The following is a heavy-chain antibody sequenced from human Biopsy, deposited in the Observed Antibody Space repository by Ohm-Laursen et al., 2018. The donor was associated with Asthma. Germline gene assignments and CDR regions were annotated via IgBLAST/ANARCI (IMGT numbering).Heavy chain of an antibody. CDR2: IMTVFGTT. CDR3: ARCQVGYSSGWSLLLKKIYYSGMDV. V-gene: IGHV1-69*13. CDR1: GGTFSNFA. D-gene: IGHD6-19*01. Sequence: ASVKVSCKVPGGTFSNFAISWVRQAPGQGLEWLGGIMTVFGTTNYAQKFRGRVTITADESTSTAYMEVTSLRSEDTAIYYCARCQVGYSSGWSLLLKKIYYSGMDVWGQGTAVTVSS. J-gene: IGHJ6*02.